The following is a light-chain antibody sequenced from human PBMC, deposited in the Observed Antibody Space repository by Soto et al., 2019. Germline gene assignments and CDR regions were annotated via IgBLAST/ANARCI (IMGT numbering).Light chain of an antibody. V-gene: IGLV2-14*01. CDR2: DVI. CDR3: SSYSSSSTVV. CDR1: SGDVGGYNY. Sequence: QSALTQPASVSGSPGQSITISCTGTSGDVGGYNYVSWYQQHPGKAPKLIIYDVINRRSGVSNRFSGSKSGNTASLTISRLQAEDEADYYCSSYSSSSTVVFGGGTKLTVL. J-gene: IGLJ2*01.